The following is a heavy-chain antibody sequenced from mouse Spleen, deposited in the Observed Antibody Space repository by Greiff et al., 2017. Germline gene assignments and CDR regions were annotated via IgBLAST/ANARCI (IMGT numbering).Heavy chain of an antibody. D-gene: IGHD1-1*01. Sequence: QVQLKESGAELVRPGASVTLSCKASGYTFTDYEMHWVKQTPVHGLEWIGAIDPETGGTAYNQKFKGKAILTADKSSSTAYMELRSLTSEDSAVYYCTRLELRSFDYWGQGTTLTVSS. CDR3: TRLELRSFDY. CDR2: IDPETGGT. V-gene: IGHV1-15*01. J-gene: IGHJ2*01. CDR1: GYTFTDYE.